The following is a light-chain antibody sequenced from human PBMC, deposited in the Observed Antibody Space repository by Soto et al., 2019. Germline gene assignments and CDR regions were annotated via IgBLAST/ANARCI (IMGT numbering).Light chain of an antibody. CDR1: QSVSGNY. CDR2: GSS. J-gene: IGKJ2*01. V-gene: IGKV3-20*01. Sequence: EIVLTQSPGTLSLSPGERATLSCRASQSVSGNYLAWYRQKAGQSPRLLIYGSSDRATGIPDRFSGSGSGPDFTLTISRVEPEDFAVYYCQQYGSSPPYTFGQGTKLEIK. CDR3: QQYGSSPPYT.